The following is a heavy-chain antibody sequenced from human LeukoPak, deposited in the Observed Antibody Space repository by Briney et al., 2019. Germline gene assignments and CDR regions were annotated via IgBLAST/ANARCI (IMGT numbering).Heavy chain of an antibody. V-gene: IGHV1-69*04. J-gene: IGHJ3*02. CDR1: GGTFSSYA. CDR3: AGDDYYDSSGYYYLGAFDI. CDR2: IIPIFGIA. Sequence: ASVKVSCKASGGTFSSYAISWVRQAPGPGLEWMGSIIPIFGIANYAQKFQGRVTITADKSTSTAYMELSSLRSEDTAVYYCAGDDYYDSSGYYYLGAFDIWGQGTMVTVSS. D-gene: IGHD3-22*01.